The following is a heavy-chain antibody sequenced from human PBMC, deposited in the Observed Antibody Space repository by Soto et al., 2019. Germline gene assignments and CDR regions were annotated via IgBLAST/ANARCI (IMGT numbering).Heavy chain of an antibody. CDR2: LYYSGNT. Sequence: QVQLQESGPGVVKPSETLSLTCTVSGGSISPFYWSWVRQPPGKGLEWIGYLYYSGNTNYNPSLKSLVTISVDASKNPVSLRLTSVTAADTAVYYCARVGGVAARTFDYWGQGTVVTVSS. CDR1: GGSISPFY. V-gene: IGHV4-59*01. CDR3: ARVGGVAARTFDY. D-gene: IGHD2-15*01. J-gene: IGHJ4*02.